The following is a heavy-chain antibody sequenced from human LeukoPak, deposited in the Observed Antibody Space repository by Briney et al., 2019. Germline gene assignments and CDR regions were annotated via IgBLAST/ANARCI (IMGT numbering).Heavy chain of an antibody. CDR1: GGSISSGSYY. J-gene: IGHJ4*02. V-gene: IGHV4-61*02. CDR3: ARGRWGYNFDY. D-gene: IGHD5-18*01. Sequence: PSETLSLTCTVSGGSISSGSYYCSWIRQPAGKGLEWIGRIFTSGSTNYNPSLKSRVTISVDTSKNQCSLKLSSVTAADTAVYYCARGRWGYNFDYWGQGTLVTVSS. CDR2: IFTSGST.